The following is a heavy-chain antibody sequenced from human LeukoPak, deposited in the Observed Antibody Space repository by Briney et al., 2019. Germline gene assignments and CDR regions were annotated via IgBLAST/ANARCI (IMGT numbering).Heavy chain of an antibody. CDR1: GYTFTSYG. Sequence: ASVKVSCKASGYTFTSYGISWVRQAPGQGLEWMECISAYNGNTNYVQKLQGRVTMTTDTSTSTAYMELRSLRSDDTAVYYCARAGDLDYYDSSGYYVDYWGQGTLVTVSS. CDR3: ARAGDLDYYDSSGYYVDY. J-gene: IGHJ4*02. CDR2: ISAYNGNT. V-gene: IGHV1-18*01. D-gene: IGHD3-22*01.